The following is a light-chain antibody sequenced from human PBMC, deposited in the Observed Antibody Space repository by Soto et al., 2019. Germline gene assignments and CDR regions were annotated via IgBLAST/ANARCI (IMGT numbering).Light chain of an antibody. CDR3: QQSSSNPLT. J-gene: IGKJ4*01. CDR2: SAS. CDR1: QSISSY. V-gene: IGKV1-39*01. Sequence: DIQVTQSPSSLSASVGDRVTITCRANQSISSYLNWYQQKPGRAPNLLIYSASSLHSGVPSRFSGSGSGTDFSLIISSLQPEDFATYYCQQSSSNPLTFGGGTRVE.